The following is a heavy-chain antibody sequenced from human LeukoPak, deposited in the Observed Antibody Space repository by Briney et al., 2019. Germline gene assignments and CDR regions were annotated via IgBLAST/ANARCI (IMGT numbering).Heavy chain of an antibody. CDR3: ARNPYSGNYGAYYYYYMDV. J-gene: IGHJ6*03. D-gene: IGHD1-26*01. Sequence: PGGSLRLSCAASGFTFSSYEMNWVRQAPGKGLEWVSYISSSGSTIYYADSVKGRFTISRDNAKNSLYLQMNSLRVEETAEYYCARNPYSGNYGAYYYYYMDVWGKGTTVTVSS. V-gene: IGHV3-48*03. CDR2: ISSSGSTI. CDR1: GFTFSSYE.